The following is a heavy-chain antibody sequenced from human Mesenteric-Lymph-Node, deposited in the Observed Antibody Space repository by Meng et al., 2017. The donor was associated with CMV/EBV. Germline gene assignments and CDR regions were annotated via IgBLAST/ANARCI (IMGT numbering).Heavy chain of an antibody. CDR1: GYTFTSYG. CDR2: ISAYNGNT. CDR3: ASSYYDFWSGENYYYGMDV. Sequence: VKVSCKASGYTFTSYGISWVRQAPGQGLEWMGWISAYNGNTNYAQKLQGRVTMTTDTSTSTAYMELRSLRSDDTAVYYCASSYYDFWSGENYYYGMDVWGQGTTVTVSS. V-gene: IGHV1-18*01. J-gene: IGHJ6*02. D-gene: IGHD3-3*01.